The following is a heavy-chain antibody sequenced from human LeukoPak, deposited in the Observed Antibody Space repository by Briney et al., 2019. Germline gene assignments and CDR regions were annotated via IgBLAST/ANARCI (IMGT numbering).Heavy chain of an antibody. CDR3: TRSRRCSGGSCYSGDEYFQH. Sequence: GGSLRLSCTASGFTFGDYAMSWVRQAAGKGLEWVGFIRGKAFGGTTEYAASVKGRFTMSRDDSKSIAYLQMNSLKTEDTAVYYCTRSRRCSGGSCYSGDEYFQHWGQGTLVTVSS. CDR1: GFTFGDYA. J-gene: IGHJ1*01. D-gene: IGHD2-15*01. CDR2: IRGKAFGGTT. V-gene: IGHV3-49*04.